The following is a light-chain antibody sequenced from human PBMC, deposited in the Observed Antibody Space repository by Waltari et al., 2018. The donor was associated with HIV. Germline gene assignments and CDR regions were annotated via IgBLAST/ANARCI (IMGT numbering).Light chain of an antibody. CDR3: HQYGNSPFT. CDR2: GVS. Sequence: EIVLTQSPGTLSLSPGERATLSCRASRSVSSNYLACYQQKPGQAPRLLIYGVSIRASGSPDRFGGSGSGTDFTLTINRLEPEDIAVYYCHQYGNSPFTFGLGTRVDLK. V-gene: IGKV3-20*01. CDR1: RSVSSNY. J-gene: IGKJ3*01.